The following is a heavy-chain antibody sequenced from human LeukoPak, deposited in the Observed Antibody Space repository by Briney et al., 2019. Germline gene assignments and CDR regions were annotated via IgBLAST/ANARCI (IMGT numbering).Heavy chain of an antibody. Sequence: ASVKVSCKASGYTFTGYYMHWLRQAPGQGLEWMGWINPNSGGTNYAQKFQGRVTMTRDTSISTAYMELSRLRSDDTAVYYCARGNIVVVPAAIGGHWGQGTLVTVSS. CDR1: GYTFTGYY. CDR3: ARGNIVVVPAAIGGH. CDR2: INPNSGGT. D-gene: IGHD2-2*02. J-gene: IGHJ4*02. V-gene: IGHV1-2*02.